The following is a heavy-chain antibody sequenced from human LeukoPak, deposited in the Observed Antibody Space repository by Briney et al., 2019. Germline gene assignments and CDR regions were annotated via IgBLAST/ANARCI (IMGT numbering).Heavy chain of an antibody. CDR3: ASGGQSSGSYAVDY. Sequence: SETLSLTCTVSGGSISSYYWSWIRQPPGKGLEWIGYIYYSESTNYNPSLKSRVTISVDTSKNQFSLKLSSVTAADTAVYYCASGGQSSGSYAVDYWGQGTLVTVSS. CDR1: GGSISSYY. D-gene: IGHD6-19*01. V-gene: IGHV4-59*08. CDR2: IYYSEST. J-gene: IGHJ4*02.